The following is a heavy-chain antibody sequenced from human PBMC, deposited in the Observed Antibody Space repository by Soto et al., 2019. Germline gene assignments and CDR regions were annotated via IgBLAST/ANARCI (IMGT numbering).Heavy chain of an antibody. CDR2: ISAYNGNT. Sequence: ASVKVSCKASGYTFTSYGISWVRQAPGQGLEWMGWISAYNGNTNYAQKLQGRVTMTTDTSTSTAYMELRSLGSDDTAVYYCARLESYFWSGYYPFDYWGQGTLVTVSS. CDR1: GYTFTSYG. J-gene: IGHJ4*02. V-gene: IGHV1-18*01. D-gene: IGHD3-3*01. CDR3: ARLESYFWSGYYPFDY.